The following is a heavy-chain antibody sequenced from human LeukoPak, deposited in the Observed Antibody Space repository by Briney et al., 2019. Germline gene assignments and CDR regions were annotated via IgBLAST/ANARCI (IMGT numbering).Heavy chain of an antibody. J-gene: IGHJ4*02. Sequence: ASVKVSCKASGYTFIAYYMHWVRQAPGQGLEWMGWINPNSGGTNYAQKFQGRVTMTRDMSTSTVYMELSSLRSEDTAVYYCARTFYEQMPHFDYWGQGTLVTVSS. V-gene: IGHV1-2*02. CDR2: INPNSGGT. D-gene: IGHD3-16*01. CDR3: ARTFYEQMPHFDY. CDR1: GYTFIAYY.